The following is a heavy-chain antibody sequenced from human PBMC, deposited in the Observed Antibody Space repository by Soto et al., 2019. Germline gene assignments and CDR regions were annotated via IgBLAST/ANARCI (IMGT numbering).Heavy chain of an antibody. D-gene: IGHD6-13*01. J-gene: IGHJ4*02. CDR3: ASAIAAASFLIDY. CDR1: GDSVSSNSGA. CDR2: TYYRSKWYN. Sequence: SQTLSLTCAISGDSVSSNSGAWNWIRQSPSRGLEWLGRTYYRSKWYNDYAASVKSRITINPDTSKNQFSLHLNSVTPEDTAVNYCASAIAAASFLIDYWGQRTLVTVST. V-gene: IGHV6-1*01.